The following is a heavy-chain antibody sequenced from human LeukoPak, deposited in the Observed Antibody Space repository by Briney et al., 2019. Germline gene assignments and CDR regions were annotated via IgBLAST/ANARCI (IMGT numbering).Heavy chain of an antibody. CDR2: IGSSGSTI. D-gene: IGHD3-9*01. Sequence: PGGSLRLSCAPSGFTFCSYEMNWVRQAPGKGLEWVSYIGSSGSTIYYADSVKGRFTISRDNAKNSLYLQMNNLRAEDTAVYYCATGGWLLSYWGQGSLVTVSS. CDR1: GFTFCSYE. CDR3: ATGGWLLSY. V-gene: IGHV3-48*03. J-gene: IGHJ4*02.